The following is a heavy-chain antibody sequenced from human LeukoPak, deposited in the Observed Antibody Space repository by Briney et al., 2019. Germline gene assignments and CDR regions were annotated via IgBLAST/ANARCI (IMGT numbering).Heavy chain of an antibody. Sequence: GGSLRLSCAASGFTFSSYSMNWVRQASGKGLEWVSSISSSSSYIYYADSVKGRFTISRDNAKNSLYLQMNSLRAEDTAVYYCARGPTSMVRGVIFDYWGQGTLVTVSS. V-gene: IGHV3-21*01. CDR3: ARGPTSMVRGVIFDY. J-gene: IGHJ4*02. CDR1: GFTFSSYS. CDR2: ISSSSSYI. D-gene: IGHD3-10*01.